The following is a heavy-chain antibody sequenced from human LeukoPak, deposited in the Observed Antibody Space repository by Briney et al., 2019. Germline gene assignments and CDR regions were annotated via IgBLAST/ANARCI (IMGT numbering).Heavy chain of an antibody. Sequence: GGSLRLSCAASGFTFSSYGVHWVRQAPGKGLEWVAFIRYDGSNKYYADSVKGRFTISRDNSKNTLYLQMNSLRAEDTAVYYCAKPKFTGLYPGAFDTWGQGTMVTVSS. V-gene: IGHV3-30*02. CDR1: GFTFSSYG. CDR3: AKPKFTGLYPGAFDT. CDR2: IRYDGSNK. D-gene: IGHD2-2*02. J-gene: IGHJ3*02.